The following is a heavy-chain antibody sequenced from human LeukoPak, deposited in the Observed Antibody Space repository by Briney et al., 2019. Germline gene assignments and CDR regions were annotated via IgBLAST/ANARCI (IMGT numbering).Heavy chain of an antibody. Sequence: SETLSLTCVVSGYSISSGYYWGWIRQPPGKGLEWIGSISHSADTYYNPSLRSRVTISEDTSKNQFSLNLSSVTAADTAVYYCARLGRYCGGSTCYPTNFGNWGQGTLVTVSS. CDR3: ARLGRYCGGSTCYPTNFGN. V-gene: IGHV4-38-2*01. CDR2: ISHSADT. D-gene: IGHD2-15*01. J-gene: IGHJ4*02. CDR1: GYSISSGYY.